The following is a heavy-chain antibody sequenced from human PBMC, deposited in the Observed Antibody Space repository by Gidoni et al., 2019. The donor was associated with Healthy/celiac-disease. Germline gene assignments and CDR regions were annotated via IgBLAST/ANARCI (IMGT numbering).Heavy chain of an antibody. D-gene: IGHD2-15*01. CDR2: IYSSGST. V-gene: IGHV4-59*01. CDR3: ARVSSGGGAYFDY. Sequence: QVQLQESCPGLVKPSETLSLTCTASRGSISSYYWIWIRQPPGKGLEWIGYIYSSGSTNYNPSLKSRVTISVDTSKNQFSLKLSSVTAADTAVYYCARVSSGGGAYFDYWGQGTLVTVSS. J-gene: IGHJ4*02. CDR1: RGSISSYY.